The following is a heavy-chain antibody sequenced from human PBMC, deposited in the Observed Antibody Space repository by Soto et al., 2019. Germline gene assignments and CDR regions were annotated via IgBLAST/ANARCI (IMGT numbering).Heavy chain of an antibody. D-gene: IGHD3-10*01. CDR2: ISGSSSYT. CDR1: GFTFSDYY. J-gene: IGHJ4*02. V-gene: IGHV3-11*03. CDR3: ARARSTMVRGVIGY. Sequence: PGGSLRLSCAASGFTFSDYYMSWIRQAPGKGLEWVSYISGSSSYTNYADSVKGRFTISRDNAKNSLYLQMNSLRAEDTAVYYCARARSTMVRGVIGYWGQGTLVTVSS.